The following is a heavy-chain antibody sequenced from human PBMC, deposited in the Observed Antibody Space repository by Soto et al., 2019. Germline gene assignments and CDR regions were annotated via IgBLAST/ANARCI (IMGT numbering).Heavy chain of an antibody. D-gene: IGHD4-17*01. CDR2: VSYTGDTT. Sequence: GGSLRLSCASSGFTFSTYGMSWVRQAPGKGLEWVSSVSYTGDTTYYADSVKGRFTISRDNSKNTVYLQMNSLRTEDTATYYCASTDYGGDGQDYWGQGTLVTVSS. V-gene: IGHV3-23*01. J-gene: IGHJ4*02. CDR1: GFTFSTYG. CDR3: ASTDYGGDGQDY.